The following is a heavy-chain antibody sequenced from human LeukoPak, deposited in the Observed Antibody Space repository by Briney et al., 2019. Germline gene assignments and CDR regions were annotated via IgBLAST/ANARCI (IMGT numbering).Heavy chain of an antibody. CDR1: GFTFTSYA. J-gene: IGHJ4*02. Sequence: GGPLRLSYAASGFTFTSYAMNWVRQAPGKGLEWVSAISSSGVSTFYADSVKGRFTFSRDNSKNTLSLQMNSLRAEDTAVYYCAKLIHYDFWSGYYWGQGTLVTVSS. CDR3: AKLIHYDFWSGYY. D-gene: IGHD3-3*01. V-gene: IGHV3-23*01. CDR2: ISSSGVST.